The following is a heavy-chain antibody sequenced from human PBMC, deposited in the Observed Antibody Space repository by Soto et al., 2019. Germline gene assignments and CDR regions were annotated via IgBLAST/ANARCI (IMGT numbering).Heavy chain of an antibody. Sequence: GGSLRLSCAASGFTFSSYGMHWVRQAPGKGLEWVAVISYDGSQKYYADSVKGRFTISRDNSKNMVYLEMNSLRDEDTAIYYCARDRGSTGWDPWGQGTLVTVSS. CDR1: GFTFSSYG. CDR3: ARDRGSTGWDP. D-gene: IGHD6-19*01. V-gene: IGHV3-30*03. J-gene: IGHJ5*02. CDR2: ISYDGSQK.